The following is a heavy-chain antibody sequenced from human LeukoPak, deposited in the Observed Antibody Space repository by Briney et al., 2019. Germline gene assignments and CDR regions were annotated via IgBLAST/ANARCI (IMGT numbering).Heavy chain of an antibody. J-gene: IGHJ4*02. CDR2: ISSSGSTI. D-gene: IGHD6-19*01. V-gene: IGHV3-11*01. Sequence: GGSPRLSSAAPGYTFSDYYMSWIRQALGEGVEWVSYISSSGSTIYYAESVKGRFTISRDNAKNSLYLQMNSLRAEDTAVYYCAGVRADREGYFDYWGQGTLVTVSS. CDR3: AGVRADREGYFDY. CDR1: GYTFSDYY.